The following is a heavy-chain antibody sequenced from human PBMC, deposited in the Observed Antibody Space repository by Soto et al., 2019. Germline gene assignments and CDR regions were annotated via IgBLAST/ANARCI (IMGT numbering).Heavy chain of an antibody. CDR1: GGSISSSNYY. Sequence: SETLSLTCTVSGGSISSSNYYWGWIRQPPGKGLEWIGSIHYSGSTYYNPSLKSRATISVDTSKNQFSLKLSSVTAADTAVYYCARLPLGASTAGGIDYWGQGALVTVAS. D-gene: IGHD6-13*01. V-gene: IGHV4-39*01. CDR3: ARLPLGASTAGGIDY. J-gene: IGHJ4*02. CDR2: IHYSGST.